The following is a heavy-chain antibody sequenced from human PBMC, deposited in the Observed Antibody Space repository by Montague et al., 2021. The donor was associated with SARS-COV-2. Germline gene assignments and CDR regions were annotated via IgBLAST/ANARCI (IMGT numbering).Heavy chain of an antibody. CDR3: ARVPYRWLFIASYYGIDV. J-gene: IGHJ6*02. CDR2: ISHSGST. D-gene: IGHD2-8*02. CDR1: GGSFSGYY. Sequence: SETLSLTCAVYGGSFSGYYWSWIRQPPGKGLEWIGEISHSGSTNYNPPLKSRVTISIDTSKNQFSLKLSSVTAADTAVYYCARVPYRWLFIASYYGIDVWGQGTTVTVSS. V-gene: IGHV4-34*01.